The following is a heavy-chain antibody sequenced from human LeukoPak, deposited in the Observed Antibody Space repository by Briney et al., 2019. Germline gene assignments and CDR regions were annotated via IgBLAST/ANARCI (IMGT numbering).Heavy chain of an antibody. Sequence: SETLSLTCAVYGGSFSGYYWSWIRQPPGKGLEWIGEINHSGSTNYNPSLKSRVTISVDTSKNQFSLKLSSVTAADTAVYYCARGRGYGYGFLTPGTRYYGMDVWGQGTTVTVSS. CDR3: ARGRGYGYGFLTPGTRYYGMDV. CDR1: GGSFSGYY. J-gene: IGHJ6*02. CDR2: INHSGST. D-gene: IGHD5-18*01. V-gene: IGHV4-34*01.